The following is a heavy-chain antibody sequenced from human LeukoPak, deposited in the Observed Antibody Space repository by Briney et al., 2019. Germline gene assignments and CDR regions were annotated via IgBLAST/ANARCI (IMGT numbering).Heavy chain of an antibody. J-gene: IGHJ4*02. CDR2: ISFHGTDT. V-gene: IGHV3-30*14. Sequence: GGSLRLSCAASGFTFSNYAMSWVRQAPGKGLEWVAVISFHGTDTFYADSVKGRFTASRDNSKNTLFLQMNSLRADDTAVYYCARARIVGATRYFDYWGQGTLVTVSS. CDR1: GFTFSNYA. D-gene: IGHD1-26*01. CDR3: ARARIVGATRYFDY.